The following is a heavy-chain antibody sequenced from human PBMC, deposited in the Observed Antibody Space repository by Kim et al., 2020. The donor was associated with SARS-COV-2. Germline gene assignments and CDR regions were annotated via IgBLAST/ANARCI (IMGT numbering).Heavy chain of an antibody. Sequence: GGSLRLSCTASGFTFGDYAMSWFRQAPGKGLEWVGFIRSKAYGGTTEYAASVKGRFTISRDDSKSIAYLQMNSLKTEDTAVYYCTRDYPAYYYGSGSELYYYYYYGMDVWGQGTTVTVSS. CDR1: GFTFGDYA. CDR3: TRDYPAYYYGSGSELYYYYYYGMDV. D-gene: IGHD3-10*01. V-gene: IGHV3-49*03. J-gene: IGHJ6*02. CDR2: IRSKAYGGTT.